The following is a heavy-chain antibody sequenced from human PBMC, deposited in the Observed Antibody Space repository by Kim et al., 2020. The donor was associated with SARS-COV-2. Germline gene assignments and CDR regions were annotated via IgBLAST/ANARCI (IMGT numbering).Heavy chain of an antibody. CDR3: AKDQTPRNYYDILTGRGESYYYYYGMDV. Sequence: GGSLRLSCAASGFTFSSYAMSWVRQAPGKGLEWVSAISGSGGSTYYADSVKGRFTISRDNSKNTLYLQMNSLRAEDTAVYYCAKDQTPRNYYDILTGRGESYYYYYGMDVWGQGTTVTVSS. D-gene: IGHD3-9*01. CDR1: GFTFSSYA. V-gene: IGHV3-23*01. J-gene: IGHJ6*02. CDR2: ISGSGGST.